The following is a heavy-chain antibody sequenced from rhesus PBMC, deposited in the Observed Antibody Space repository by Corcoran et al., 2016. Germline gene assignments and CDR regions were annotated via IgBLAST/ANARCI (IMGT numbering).Heavy chain of an antibody. CDR2: IYGGSGST. CDR1: GYSISSGYG. J-gene: IGHJ4*01. D-gene: IGHD5-24*01. Sequence: QVQLQASGPGLVKPSETLSLTCAVSGYSISSGYGWGWIRQPPGKGLDWIGPIYGGSGSTYYNPSLKTRFSSSKDTSKNQCSLKLSSATAADTAVYYCARGHSVYSDHFDYWGQGVLVTVSS. CDR3: ARGHSVYSDHFDY. V-gene: IGHV4-127*01.